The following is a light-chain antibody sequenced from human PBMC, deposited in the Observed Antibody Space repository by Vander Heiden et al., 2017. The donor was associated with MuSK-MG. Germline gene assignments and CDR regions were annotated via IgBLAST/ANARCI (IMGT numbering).Light chain of an antibody. J-gene: IGKJ2*01. CDR3: QQTDSIPNT. CDR2: TAS. Sequence: DIQMTQSPSSLSASVGDRVTITCRASQSISNYLNWYQHKLGKAPKLLIYTASSLQSGVSSRLSGSGSGTDFTLTISSLQPEDFATYYCQQTDSIPNTFGQGTKLEIK. V-gene: IGKV1-39*01. CDR1: QSISNY.